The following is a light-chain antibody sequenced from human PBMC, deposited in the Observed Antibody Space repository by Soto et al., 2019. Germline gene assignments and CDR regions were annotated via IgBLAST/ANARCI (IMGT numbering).Light chain of an antibody. CDR3: QQYDSTPFYT. V-gene: IGKV3-15*01. CDR2: GAF. J-gene: IGKJ2*01. CDR1: QSVSSN. Sequence: EIVMTQSPVPLSVSPGERATLSCRASQSVSSNLAWYPQKPGQAPSLLIYGAFTRPTGFPARFSGSGSGTDFTLTISRLEPEDFAVYYCQQYDSTPFYTLGQGTKLEIK.